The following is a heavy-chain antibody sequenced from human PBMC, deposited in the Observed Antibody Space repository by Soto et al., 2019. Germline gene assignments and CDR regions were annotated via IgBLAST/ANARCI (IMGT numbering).Heavy chain of an antibody. D-gene: IGHD3-3*01. J-gene: IGHJ3*01. V-gene: IGHV3-66*04. CDR2: IYSCGSR. CDR3: ARPCIRVATTFPAAFDL. CDR1: GFTVSSNY. Sequence: EVQLVESGGGLVQPGGSLRLSCAASGFTVSSNYMSWVRQAPGKGLEWVSVIYSCGSRYYADSVKGRFPISRDNSKNTLYLQMNSLRAEDTAVYYCARPCIRVATTFPAAFDLWGQGTMVTVSS.